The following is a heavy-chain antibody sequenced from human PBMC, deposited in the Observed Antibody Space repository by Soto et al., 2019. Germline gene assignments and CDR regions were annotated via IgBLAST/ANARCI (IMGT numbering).Heavy chain of an antibody. D-gene: IGHD3-3*02. CDR2: ISGSGGST. CDR1: GFSFSIYA. CDR3: ARVSPPFDY. V-gene: IGHV3-23*01. J-gene: IGHJ4*02. Sequence: GGSLRLSCAASGFSFSIYAMNWVRQAPGKGLEWVSGISGSGGSTYYADSVKGRFTISRDNSKNTLYLQMNSLRAEDTAVYYCARVSPPFDYWGQGTLVTVSS.